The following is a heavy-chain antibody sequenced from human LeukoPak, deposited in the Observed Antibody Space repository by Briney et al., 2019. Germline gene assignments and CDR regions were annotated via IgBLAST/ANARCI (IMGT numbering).Heavy chain of an antibody. CDR2: ISYDGSNK. V-gene: IGHV3-30*03. CDR3: AGEGNYYDMDV. Sequence: PGGSLRLSCAASGFTFSSYGMHWVRHAPGKGLEWVAVISYDGSNKYYADSVKGRFTISRDNSKNTLYLQMNSLRAEDTAVYYCAGEGNYYDMDVWGQGTTVTVSS. J-gene: IGHJ6*01. CDR1: GFTFSSYG.